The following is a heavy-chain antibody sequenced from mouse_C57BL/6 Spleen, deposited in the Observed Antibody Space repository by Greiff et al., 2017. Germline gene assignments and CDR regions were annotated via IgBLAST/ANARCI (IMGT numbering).Heavy chain of an antibody. CDR2: IDPENGDT. V-gene: IGHV14-4*01. CDR1: GFNIKDDY. CDR3: THYYGSPYWYFDV. D-gene: IGHD1-1*01. Sequence: QLKQSGAELVRPGASVKLSCTASGFNIKDDYMHWVKQRPEQGLEWIGWIDPENGDTEYASKFQGKATITADTSSNTAYLQLSSLTSEDTAVYYCTHYYGSPYWYFDVWGTGTTVTVSS. J-gene: IGHJ1*03.